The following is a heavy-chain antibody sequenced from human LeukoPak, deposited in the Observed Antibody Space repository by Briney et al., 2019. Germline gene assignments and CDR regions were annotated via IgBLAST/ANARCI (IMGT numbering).Heavy chain of an antibody. J-gene: IGHJ4*02. Sequence: ASVKVSCKASGYTFTGYYMDWVRQAPGQGLEWMGRINPNSGGTNYAQKFQGRVTMTRDTSISTAYMELSRLRSDDTAVYYCAVDSGSYYVDFWGQGTLVTVSS. D-gene: IGHD1-26*01. CDR3: AVDSGSYYVDF. CDR2: INPNSGGT. CDR1: GYTFTGYY. V-gene: IGHV1-2*06.